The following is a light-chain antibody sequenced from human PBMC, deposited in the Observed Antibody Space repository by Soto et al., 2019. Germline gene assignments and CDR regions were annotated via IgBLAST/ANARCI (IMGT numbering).Light chain of an antibody. Sequence: EVVLTQSPGTLSLSPGERTTLSCRASQSVSSSYLAWYQQKPGQAPRLLIYAASSRATGIPDRFSGSGSGTDFTLTISRLEPEDFAVYYCQQYGSSRWTFGQGNKVEIK. J-gene: IGKJ1*01. CDR2: AAS. V-gene: IGKV3-20*01. CDR1: QSVSSSY. CDR3: QQYGSSRWT.